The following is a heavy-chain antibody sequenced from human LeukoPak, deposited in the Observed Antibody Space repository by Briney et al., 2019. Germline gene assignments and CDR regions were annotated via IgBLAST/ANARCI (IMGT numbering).Heavy chain of an antibody. CDR3: ARYSYGGFYFDY. Sequence: SETLSLTCTVSGGXISGYYCSWLRQPPGKGPEWIGYLYYDGSTTYNPSLKSRVTISLDTSKNKFFLKLGSVTAADTAVYYCARYSYGGFYFDYWGQGTLVTVSS. CDR2: LYYDGST. CDR1: GGXISGYY. D-gene: IGHD5-18*01. J-gene: IGHJ4*02. V-gene: IGHV4-59*08.